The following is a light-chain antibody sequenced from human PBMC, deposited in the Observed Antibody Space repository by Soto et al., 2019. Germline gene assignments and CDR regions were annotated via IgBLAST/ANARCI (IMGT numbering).Light chain of an antibody. CDR3: NSYTSSITLNV. CDR1: SSDVGGYNY. Sequence: QSVLNQPASVSGSPGQSITISCTGTSSDVGGYNYVSWYQQHPGKAPKLMIYEVSSRPSGVSDRFSGSKSVNTASLTISGLQAEDDADYYCNSYTSSITLNVFGTGTKLTVL. J-gene: IGLJ1*01. CDR2: EVS. V-gene: IGLV2-14*01.